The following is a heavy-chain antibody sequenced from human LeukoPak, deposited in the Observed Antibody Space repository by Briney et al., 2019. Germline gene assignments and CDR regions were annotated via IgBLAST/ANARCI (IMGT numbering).Heavy chain of an antibody. CDR1: GFTFSSYA. CDR2: ISGSGDST. CDR3: TKRTHVLVVASYYYGMDV. J-gene: IGHJ6*02. D-gene: IGHD2-8*02. Sequence: GGSLRLSCAASGFTFSSYALSWLRQAPGKGLEWVSAISGSGDSTYYADSVEGRFTISRDNSKNTLYLQMNSLRAEDTAVYYCTKRTHVLVVASYYYGMDVWGQGTTVTVSS. V-gene: IGHV3-23*01.